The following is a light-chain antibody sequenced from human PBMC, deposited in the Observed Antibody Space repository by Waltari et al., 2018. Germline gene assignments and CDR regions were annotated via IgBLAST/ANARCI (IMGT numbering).Light chain of an antibody. CDR2: EGT. J-gene: IGLJ2*01. V-gene: IGLV2-23*01. Sequence: QSPLTQPASVSGSPGPSYPISCTGAGRVFVHYNLFSWYQHHPGKAPKVIIYEGTKRPSGVSNRFSGSKSDNTASLTICGLQAEDEADYYCCSYAVSRTLFGGGTKLTVL. CDR1: GRVFVHYNL. CDR3: CSYAVSRTL.